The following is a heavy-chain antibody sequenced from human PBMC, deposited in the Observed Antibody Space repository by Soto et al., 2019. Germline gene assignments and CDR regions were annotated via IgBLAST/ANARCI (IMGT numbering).Heavy chain of an antibody. Sequence: QITLKESGPPLVKPTQTLTLTCTFSGFSLTTTGLSVGWIRQPPGKALEWLALIYWADDKRYSPSLRRRLTITKDTSKNHVVLTMTNMDPADTATYYCAFPIRGTGGFDYWGQGTLVIVSS. J-gene: IGHJ4*02. CDR2: IYWADDK. CDR1: GFSLTTTGLS. V-gene: IGHV2-5*02. CDR3: AFPIRGTGGFDY. D-gene: IGHD3-16*01.